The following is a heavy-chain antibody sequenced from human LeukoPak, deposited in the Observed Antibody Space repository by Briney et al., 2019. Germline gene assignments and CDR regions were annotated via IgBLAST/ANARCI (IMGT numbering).Heavy chain of an antibody. Sequence: PSETLSLTCTVSGGSISSSSYYWGWIRQPPGKGLEWIGSIYYSGSTYYNPSLKSRVTISVDTSKNQFSLKLSSVTAADTAVYYCARRIAVAGTHFDYWGQGTLVTVSS. CDR3: ARRIAVAGTHFDY. V-gene: IGHV4-39*01. CDR2: IYYSGST. D-gene: IGHD6-19*01. J-gene: IGHJ4*02. CDR1: GGSISSSSYY.